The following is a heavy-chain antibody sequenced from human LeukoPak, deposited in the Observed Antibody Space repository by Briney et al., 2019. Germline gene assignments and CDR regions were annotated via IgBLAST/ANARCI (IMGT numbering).Heavy chain of an antibody. CDR3: ANLHGDYRDY. D-gene: IGHD4-17*01. V-gene: IGHV3-9*01. Sequence: GGSLRLSCAASGFTFDDYAMHWVRQAPGKGLEWVSGISWNSGSIGYADSVKGRFTISRDNAKNSLYLEMNSLRPEDTALYYCANLHGDYRDYWGQGTLVTVSS. CDR1: GFTFDDYA. CDR2: ISWNSGSI. J-gene: IGHJ4*02.